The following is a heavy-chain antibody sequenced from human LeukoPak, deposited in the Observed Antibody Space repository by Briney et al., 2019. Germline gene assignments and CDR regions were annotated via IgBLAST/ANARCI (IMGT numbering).Heavy chain of an antibody. CDR1: GYTFTDYY. CDR3: ATDMKLISGQNDWGNPLPAFDI. V-gene: IGHV1-69-2*01. J-gene: IGHJ3*02. D-gene: IGHD3-16*01. CDR2: VDPEDGET. Sequence: ASVKISCKVSGYTFTDYYMHWVQQAPGKGLEWMGLVDPEDGETIYAEKFQGRVTITADTSTDTAYMELSSLRSEDTAVYYCATDMKLISGQNDWGNPLPAFDIWGQGTMVTVSS.